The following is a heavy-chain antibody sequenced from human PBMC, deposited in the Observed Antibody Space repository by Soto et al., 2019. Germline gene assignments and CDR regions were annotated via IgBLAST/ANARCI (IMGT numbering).Heavy chain of an antibody. CDR2: MNPNSGTT. D-gene: IGHD3-3*01. CDR3: ARGHRILTIFGVDYYMDV. CDR1: GYTFTSYD. J-gene: IGHJ6*03. V-gene: IGHV1-8*01. Sequence: QVQLVQSGAEVKKPGASVKVSCKASGYTFTSYDIKWVRQATGQGLEWMGWMNPNSGTTGYAQKFQGRVTMTRNTSISISYMELSSLRSEDTAVYYSARGHRILTIFGVDYYMDVWIKGTTVTVSS.